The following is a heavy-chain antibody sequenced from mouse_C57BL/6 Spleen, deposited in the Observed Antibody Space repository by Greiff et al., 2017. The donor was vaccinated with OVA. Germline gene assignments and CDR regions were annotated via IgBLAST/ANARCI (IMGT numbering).Heavy chain of an antibody. D-gene: IGHD1-1*01. CDR1: GFTFSNYW. CDR2: IRLKSDNYAT. Sequence: EVQRVESGGGLVQPGGSMKLSCVASGFTFSNYWMNWVRQSPEKGLEWVAQIRLKSDNYATHYAESVKGRFTISRDDSKSSVYLQMNNLRAEDTGIYYCTNYEYYFDYWGQGTTLTVSS. CDR3: TNYEYYFDY. J-gene: IGHJ2*01. V-gene: IGHV6-3*01.